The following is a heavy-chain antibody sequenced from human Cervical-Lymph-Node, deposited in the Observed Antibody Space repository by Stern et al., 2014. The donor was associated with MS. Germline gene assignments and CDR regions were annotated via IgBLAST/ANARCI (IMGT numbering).Heavy chain of an antibody. CDR1: GFTFSSYS. CDR3: AREEAVAGISV. CDR2: IRSSSSYI. Sequence: VQLVQSGGGLVKPGGSLRLSCAASGFTFSSYSMNWVRQAPGKGLEWVSSIRSSSSYIYYADSVKGRFTISRDNAKNSLYLQMNSLRAEDTAVYYCAREEAVAGISVWGQGTTVTVSS. D-gene: IGHD6-19*01. J-gene: IGHJ6*02. V-gene: IGHV3-21*01.